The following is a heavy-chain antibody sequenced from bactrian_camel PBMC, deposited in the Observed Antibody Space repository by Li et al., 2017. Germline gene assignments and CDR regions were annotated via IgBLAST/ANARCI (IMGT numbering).Heavy chain of an antibody. Sequence: VQLVESGGGTAQPGGSLRVSCAASGFTFSSYDMMWVRQAPGKGLEWVSAINSGGGSTYYADSVKGRFTLSLDNAENTVYLQMNSLKPEDTAMYYCAAGDLDGGYSESDFGYWGQGTQVTVS. CDR2: INSGGGST. J-gene: IGHJ6*01. D-gene: IGHD2*01. V-gene: IGHV3S40*01. CDR1: GFTFSSYD. CDR3: AAGDLDGGYSESDFGY.